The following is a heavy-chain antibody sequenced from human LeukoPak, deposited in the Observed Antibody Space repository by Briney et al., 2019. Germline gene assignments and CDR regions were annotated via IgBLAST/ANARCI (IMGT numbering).Heavy chain of an antibody. Sequence: GGSLRLSCAGSGFSFNNYALAWVRQAPGKGLEWVSVIYSGGSTYYADSVKGRFTISRDNSKNTLYLQMNSLRAEDTAVYYCARVFVVNEYYFDYWGQGTLVTVSS. J-gene: IGHJ4*02. CDR2: IYSGGST. CDR3: ARVFVVNEYYFDY. CDR1: GFSFNNYA. D-gene: IGHD2-21*01. V-gene: IGHV3-66*01.